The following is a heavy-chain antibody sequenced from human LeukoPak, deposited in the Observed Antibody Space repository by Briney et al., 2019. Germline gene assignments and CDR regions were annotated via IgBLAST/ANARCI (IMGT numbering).Heavy chain of an antibody. V-gene: IGHV4-59*01. J-gene: IGHJ4*02. Sequence: PSETLSLTCTVSGGSISSYYWTWIRQPPGKGLEWIGYIYYSGSTNFNPSLKSRLTMSVDTSKNQFSMKLTSVTAADTAMYFCARDSRSRKNYGLDSWGLGTLVTVSS. CDR3: ARDSRSRKNYGLDS. CDR2: IYYSGST. D-gene: IGHD3-10*01. CDR1: GGSISSYY.